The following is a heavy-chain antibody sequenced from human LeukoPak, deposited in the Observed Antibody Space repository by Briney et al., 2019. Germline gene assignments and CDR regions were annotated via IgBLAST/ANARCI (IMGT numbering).Heavy chain of an antibody. CDR3: ARGRRDYYDSSGYPPAFDI. Sequence: SETLSLTCTVSGGSISSYYWSWIRQPAGKGLEWIGRIYTSGSTNYNPSLKSRVTISVDKSKNQFSLKLGSVTAADTSVYYCARGRRDYYDSSGYPPAFDIWGQGTMVTVSS. CDR2: IYTSGST. V-gene: IGHV4-4*07. D-gene: IGHD3-22*01. CDR1: GGSISSYY. J-gene: IGHJ3*02.